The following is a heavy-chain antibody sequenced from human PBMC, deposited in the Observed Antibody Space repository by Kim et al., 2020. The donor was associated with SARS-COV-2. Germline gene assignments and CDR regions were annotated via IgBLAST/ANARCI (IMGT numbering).Heavy chain of an antibody. CDR3: ARRGLGDYGSGSYYYYYGMDV. J-gene: IGHJ6*02. V-gene: IGHV4-34*01. CDR2: INHSGST. CDR1: GGSFSGYY. Sequence: SETLSLTCAVYGGSFSGYYWSWIRQPPGKGLEWIGEINHSGSTNYNPSLKSRVTISVDTSKNQFSLKLSSVTAADTAVYYCARRGLGDYGSGSYYYYYGMDVWGQGTTVTVSS. D-gene: IGHD3-10*01.